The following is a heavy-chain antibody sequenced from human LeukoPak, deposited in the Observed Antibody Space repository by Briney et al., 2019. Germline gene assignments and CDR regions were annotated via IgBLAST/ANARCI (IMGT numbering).Heavy chain of an antibody. D-gene: IGHD3-16*01. CDR3: ARTGGGSLNY. CDR1: GDSVSSNSAA. CDR2: TYYRSKWYK. J-gene: IGHJ4*02. Sequence: SQTLSLTYAISGDSVSSNSAAWNWIRQSPARGLEWLGRTYYRSKWYKEYAVSVKSQITINPDTSKNQYSLQLNSVTPEDTAVYYCARTGGGSLNYWGQGTLVTVSS. V-gene: IGHV6-1*01.